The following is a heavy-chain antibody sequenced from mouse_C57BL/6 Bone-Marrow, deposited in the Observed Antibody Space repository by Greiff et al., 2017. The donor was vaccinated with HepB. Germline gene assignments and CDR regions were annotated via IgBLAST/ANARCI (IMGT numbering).Heavy chain of an antibody. J-gene: IGHJ4*01. D-gene: IGHD1-1*01. V-gene: IGHV5-15*01. CDR2: ISNLAYSS. CDR3: ARRSYYGSRDYYAMDY. Sequence: EVKLMESGGGLVQPGGSLKLSCAASGFTFSDYGMAWVRQAPRKGPEWVAFISNLAYSSYYADTVTGRFTISRENAKNTLYLEMSSLRSEDTAMYYCARRSYYGSRDYYAMDYWGQGTSVTVSS. CDR1: GFTFSDYG.